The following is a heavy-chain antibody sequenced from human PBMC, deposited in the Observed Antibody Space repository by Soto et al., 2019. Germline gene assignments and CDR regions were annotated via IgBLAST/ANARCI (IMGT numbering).Heavy chain of an antibody. CDR2: IVVGSGNT. Sequence: TSVKVTCKASGFTFTSSAGRWLRQARGQRLEWIGWIVVGSGNTNYAQKFQERVTITRDMSTSTAYMELSSLRSEYSALYYCEAVGRADPGLWGQGTLVTRSS. CDR3: EAVGRADPGL. CDR1: GFTFTSSA. D-gene: IGHD3-10*01. V-gene: IGHV1-58*01. J-gene: IGHJ4*02.